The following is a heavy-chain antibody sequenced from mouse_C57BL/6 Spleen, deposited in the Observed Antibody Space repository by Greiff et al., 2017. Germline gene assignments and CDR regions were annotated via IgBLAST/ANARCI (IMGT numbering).Heavy chain of an antibody. CDR1: GFTFSDYY. CDR2: ISNGGGST. CDR3: ARLRDSNWYFDV. D-gene: IGHD2-5*01. V-gene: IGHV5-12*01. Sequence: EVKLQESGGGLVQPGGSLKLSCAASGFTFSDYYMYWVRQTPEKRLEWVAYISNGGGSTYYPDTVKGRFTISRDNAKNTLYLQMSRLKSEDTAMYYCARLRDSNWYFDVWGTGTTVTVSS. J-gene: IGHJ1*03.